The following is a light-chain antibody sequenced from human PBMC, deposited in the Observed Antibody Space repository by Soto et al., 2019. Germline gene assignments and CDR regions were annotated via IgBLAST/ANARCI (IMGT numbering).Light chain of an antibody. V-gene: IGLV7-43*01. CDR1: TGAVTSGHY. CDR2: NTN. J-gene: IGLJ3*02. Sequence: QAVVTQEPSLTVSPGGTVTLTCASSTGAVTSGHYPNWFQQKPGQAPRALIYNTNNKHLWTPARFSGSLLGGKAALTLSGVHPEDEAEYYCLLYYGDARLGVFGGGTKVTVL. CDR3: LLYYGDARLGV.